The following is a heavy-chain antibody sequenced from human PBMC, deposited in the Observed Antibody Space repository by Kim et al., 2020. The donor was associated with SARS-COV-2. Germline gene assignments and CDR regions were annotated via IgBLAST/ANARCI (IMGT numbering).Heavy chain of an antibody. CDR3: ASGGRAVAGYAFDI. CDR2: VYYSGST. V-gene: IGHV4-39*01. D-gene: IGHD6-19*01. J-gene: IGHJ3*02. CDR1: GGSISSSSYY. Sequence: SETLSLTCTVSGGSISSSSYYWGWIRQPPGKGLEWIGSVYYSGSTYYNPSLKSRVTISVDTSKNQFSLKLSSVTAADTAVYYCASGGRAVAGYAFDIWGQGTMVTVSS.